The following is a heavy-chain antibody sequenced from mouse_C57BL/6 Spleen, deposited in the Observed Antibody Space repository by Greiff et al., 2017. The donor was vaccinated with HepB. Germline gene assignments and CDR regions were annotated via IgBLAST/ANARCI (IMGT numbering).Heavy chain of an antibody. CDR3: ARYYYGSSRYFDV. CDR1: GYTFTSYW. D-gene: IGHD1-1*01. CDR2: IDPSDSET. V-gene: IGHV1-52*01. J-gene: IGHJ1*03. Sequence: QVQLQQPGAELVRPGSSVKLSCKASGYTFTSYWMHWVKQRPIKGLEWIGNIDPSDSETHYNQKFKDKATLTVDKSSSTAYMQLSSLTSEDSAVYYCARYYYGSSRYFDVWGTGTTVTVSS.